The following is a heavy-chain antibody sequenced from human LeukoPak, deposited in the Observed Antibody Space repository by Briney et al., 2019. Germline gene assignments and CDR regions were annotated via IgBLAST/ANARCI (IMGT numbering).Heavy chain of an antibody. V-gene: IGHV3-21*01. D-gene: IGHD1-26*01. Sequence: PGGSLRLSCAASGFTFSTYNMNWVRQAPGRGLEWVSSISGSSSYIYYADSVKGRFSISRDNAKNSLYLQMNSLRAEDTAVYYCARDLLGWELHYFDYWGQGTLVTVSS. CDR2: ISGSSSYI. CDR1: GFTFSTYN. CDR3: ARDLLGWELHYFDY. J-gene: IGHJ4*02.